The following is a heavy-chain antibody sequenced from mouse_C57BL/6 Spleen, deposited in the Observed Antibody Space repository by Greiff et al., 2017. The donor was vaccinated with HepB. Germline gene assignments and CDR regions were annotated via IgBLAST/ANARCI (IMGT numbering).Heavy chain of an antibody. V-gene: IGHV5-17*01. D-gene: IGHD2-3*01. CDR1: GFTFSDYG. Sequence: EVHLVESGGGLVKPGGSLKLSCAASGFTFSDYGMHWVRQAPEKGLEWVAYISSGSSTIYYADTMKGRFTISRDNAKNTLFLQMASLRSEDTAMYYCARDGYYGNFDVWGTGTTVTVSS. J-gene: IGHJ1*03. CDR3: ARDGYYGNFDV. CDR2: ISSGSSTI.